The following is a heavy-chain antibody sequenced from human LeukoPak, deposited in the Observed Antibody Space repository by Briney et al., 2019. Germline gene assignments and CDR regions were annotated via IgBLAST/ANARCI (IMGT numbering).Heavy chain of an antibody. Sequence: PSETLSLTCTVSGGSISSGSYYWSWIRQPAGKGLEWIGRIYTSGSTNCNPSLKSRVTISVDTSKNQFSLKLSSVTAADTAVYYCARGGQQLGNWGQGTLVTVSS. CDR2: IYTSGST. J-gene: IGHJ4*02. CDR1: GGSISSGSYY. CDR3: ARGGQQLGN. V-gene: IGHV4-61*02. D-gene: IGHD6-13*01.